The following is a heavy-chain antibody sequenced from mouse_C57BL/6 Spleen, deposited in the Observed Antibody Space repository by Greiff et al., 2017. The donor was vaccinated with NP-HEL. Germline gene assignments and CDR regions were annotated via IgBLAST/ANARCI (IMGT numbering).Heavy chain of an antibody. J-gene: IGHJ4*01. CDR2: IHPNSGST. CDR1: GYTFTSYW. Sequence: QVQLQQPGAELVKPGASVKLSCKASGYTFTSYWMHWVKQRPGQGLEWIGMIHPNSGSTNYNEKFKSKATLTVDKSSSTAYMQLSSLTSEDSAVYYCAREMSDDYDYYAMDYWGQGTSVTVSS. V-gene: IGHV1-64*01. D-gene: IGHD2-4*01. CDR3: AREMSDDYDYYAMDY.